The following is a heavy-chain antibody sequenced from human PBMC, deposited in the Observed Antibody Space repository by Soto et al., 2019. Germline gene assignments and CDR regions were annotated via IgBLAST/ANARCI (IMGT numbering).Heavy chain of an antibody. V-gene: IGHV4-31*03. CDR3: ARGPITIFGVVIIRFDY. CDR2: IYYSGST. D-gene: IGHD3-3*01. J-gene: IGHJ4*02. Sequence: SETLSLTCTVSGGSISSGGYYWSWIRQHPGKGLEWIGYIYYSGSTYYNPSLKSRVTISVDTSKNQFSLKLSSVTAADTAVYYCARGPITIFGVVIIRFDYWGQGTLVTVSS. CDR1: GGSISSGGYY.